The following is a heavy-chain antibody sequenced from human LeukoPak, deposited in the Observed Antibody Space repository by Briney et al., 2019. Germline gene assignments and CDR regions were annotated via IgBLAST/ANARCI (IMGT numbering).Heavy chain of an antibody. CDR1: GGSVTFGSYY. CDR2: IYTSGRT. V-gene: IGHV4-61*02. D-gene: IGHD3-16*02. J-gene: IGHJ4*02. Sequence: SETLSLTCTVSGGSVTFGSYYWTWIRQPAGKGLEWIGRIYTSGRTFYNPSLKSRVTISMDTSMNQFYLRLNSVTAADTAVYYCARARVIPASFDEWGQGALVTVSS. CDR3: ARARVIPASFDE.